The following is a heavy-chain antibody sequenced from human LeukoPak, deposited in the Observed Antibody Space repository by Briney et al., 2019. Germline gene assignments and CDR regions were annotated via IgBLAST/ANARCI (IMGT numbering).Heavy chain of an antibody. CDR2: IRSKANGYAT. CDR1: GFTFNDSA. Sequence: PGGSLRLSCAASGFTFNDSAMHWVRQASGKGLEWIGRIRSKANGYATAYAASVKDRFTISRDDSKNTAYLQMNSLKTEDTAVYYCTRLSGDLTFDYWGQGTLVTVSS. CDR3: TRLSGDLTFDY. V-gene: IGHV3-73*01. J-gene: IGHJ4*02. D-gene: IGHD6-25*01.